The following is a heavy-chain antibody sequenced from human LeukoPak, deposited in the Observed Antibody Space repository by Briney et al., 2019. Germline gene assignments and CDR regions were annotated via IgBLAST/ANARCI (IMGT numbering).Heavy chain of an antibody. V-gene: IGHV4-59*11. CDR2: IYYSGST. CDR3: ARRGLLWSGMSWFDP. D-gene: IGHD3-10*01. Sequence: SETLSLTCSVSGGSISGHYWSWIRQPPGRGLEWIGYIYYSGSTNYNPSLKSRVTISVDTSKNQFSLKLSSVTAADTAVYYCARRGLLWSGMSWFDPWGQGTLVTVSS. CDR1: GGSISGHY. J-gene: IGHJ5*02.